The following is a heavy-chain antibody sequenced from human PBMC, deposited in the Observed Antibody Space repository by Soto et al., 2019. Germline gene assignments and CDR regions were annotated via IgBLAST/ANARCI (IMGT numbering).Heavy chain of an antibody. V-gene: IGHV1-69*06. CDR2: IIPIFGTA. D-gene: IGHD2-2*02. J-gene: IGHJ2*01. CDR1: GGTFSSYA. Sequence: QVQLVQSGAEVKKPGSSVKVSCKASGGTFSSYAISWVRQAPGQGLEWMGGIIPIFGTANYAQNFQGRVTITADKSTSTAYMELSSLRSEDTAVYYCARVGVVVPAAIGGYWYFDLWGRGTLVTVSS. CDR3: ARVGVVVPAAIGGYWYFDL.